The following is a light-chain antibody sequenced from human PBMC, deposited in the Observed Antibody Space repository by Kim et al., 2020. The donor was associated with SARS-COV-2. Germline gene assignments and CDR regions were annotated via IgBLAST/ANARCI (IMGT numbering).Light chain of an antibody. V-gene: IGLV2-14*01. CDR1: SSDVGGYNY. J-gene: IGLJ3*02. CDR2: DVS. Sequence: LSQPASVSGSPGQSITISCTGTSSDVGGYNYVSWYQQHPGKAPKLMIYDVSKRPSGVSNRFSGSKSGNTASLTISGLQAEDEADYYCSSYTSSSTWVFGGGTQLTVL. CDR3: SSYTSSSTWV.